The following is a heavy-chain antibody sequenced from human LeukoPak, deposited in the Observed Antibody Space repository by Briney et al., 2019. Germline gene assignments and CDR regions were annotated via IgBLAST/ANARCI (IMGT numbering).Heavy chain of an antibody. V-gene: IGHV3-23*01. Sequence: GGSLRLSCAASGFTFASYGMSWVRQAPGKGLEWVSFITTNGGRTSYADSVEGRFTISRDNPRNTLYMQMNSLGDEDTAVYYCAIMHGYYDGTGYWVQWGQGTLVTVSS. CDR3: AIMHGYYDGTGYWVQ. CDR1: GFTFASYG. D-gene: IGHD3-22*01. J-gene: IGHJ1*01. CDR2: ITTNGGRT.